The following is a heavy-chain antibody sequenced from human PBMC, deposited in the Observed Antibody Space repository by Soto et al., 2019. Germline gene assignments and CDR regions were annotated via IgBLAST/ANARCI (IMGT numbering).Heavy chain of an antibody. CDR1: GASIERFY. V-gene: IGHV4-4*07. J-gene: IGHJ4*02. CDR3: ARDWELPRFDS. D-gene: IGHD1-7*01. Sequence: PSETLSLTCYVSGASIERFYWSWIRQPAGKGLEWIGHIYSTGLTNYNPSLRSRVTMSVDSPNRQFSLKLTSVTAADTAVYYCARDWELPRFDSWGPGTLVTVSS. CDR2: IYSTGLT.